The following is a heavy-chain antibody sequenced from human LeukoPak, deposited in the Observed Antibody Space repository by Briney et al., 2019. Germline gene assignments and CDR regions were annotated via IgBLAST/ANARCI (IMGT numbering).Heavy chain of an antibody. CDR3: ARSRCSSTSCYRFDY. CDR2: INPNSGGT. V-gene: IGHV1-2*02. D-gene: IGHD2-2*01. CDR1: GYTFTGYY. Sequence: GASVKVSCKASGYTFTGYYMHWVRQAPGQGLEWMGWINPNSGGTNYAQKFQSRVTMTRDTSISTAYMELSRLRSDDTAVYYCARSRCSSTSCYRFDYWGQGTLVTVSS. J-gene: IGHJ4*02.